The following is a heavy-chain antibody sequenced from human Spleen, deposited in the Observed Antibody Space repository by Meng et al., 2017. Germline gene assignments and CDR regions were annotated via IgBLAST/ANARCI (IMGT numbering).Heavy chain of an antibody. J-gene: IGHJ4*02. CDR3: ARSPIDKYDLSALPLDY. CDR1: GFTFSDYS. D-gene: IGHD3-22*01. CDR2: ISDSSSYI. V-gene: IGHV3-21*06. Sequence: GESLKISCAASGFTFSDYSMNWVRQAPGKGLEWVSSISDSSSYIFYADSVKGRFTISRDNSKNTVFLQIDSLRAEDTAVYYCARSPIDKYDLSALPLDYWGQGTLVTVSS.